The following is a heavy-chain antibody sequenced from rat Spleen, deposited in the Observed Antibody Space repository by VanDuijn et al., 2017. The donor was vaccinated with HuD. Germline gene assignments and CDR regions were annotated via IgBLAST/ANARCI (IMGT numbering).Heavy chain of an antibody. J-gene: IGHJ2*01. V-gene: IGHV5-22*01. CDR3: ARRYNYFDY. Sequence: EVQLVESGGGLVQPGRSLKLSCAASGFTFSDYYMAWVRQAPKKGLEWVASISYEGSSTYYGDSVKGRFTISRDNAKSTLYLQMNNLRSEDTAMYYCARRYNYFDYWGQGVMVTVSS. CDR1: GFTFSDYY. D-gene: IGHD1-11*01. CDR2: ISYEGSST.